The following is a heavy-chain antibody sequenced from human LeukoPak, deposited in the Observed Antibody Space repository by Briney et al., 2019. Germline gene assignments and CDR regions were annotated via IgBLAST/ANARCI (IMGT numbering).Heavy chain of an antibody. J-gene: IGHJ6*02. CDR2: INPNSGGT. Sequence: ASVKVSCKASGYTFTGYYLHWVRQAPGQGLEWMGWINPNSGGTNYAQKFQGRATMTRDTSISTAYMELSRLRSDDTAVYYCATDYNFDYYGSGHAGYYYGMDVWGQGTTVTVSS. V-gene: IGHV1-2*02. CDR3: ATDYNFDYYGSGHAGYYYGMDV. D-gene: IGHD3-10*01. CDR1: GYTFTGYY.